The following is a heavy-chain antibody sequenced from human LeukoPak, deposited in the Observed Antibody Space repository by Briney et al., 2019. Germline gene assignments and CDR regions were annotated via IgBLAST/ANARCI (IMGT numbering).Heavy chain of an antibody. J-gene: IGHJ3*02. CDR1: GFTFTSHG. Sequence: PGGSLRLSCAASGFTFTSHGMNWVRQAPGKGLEWVSSISSSSSYIYYADSVKGRFTISRDNAKNSLYLQMNSLRADDTAVYYCARETYCSGGSCYKGNAFDIWGQGTMVTVSS. V-gene: IGHV3-21*01. CDR2: ISSSSSYI. CDR3: ARETYCSGGSCYKGNAFDI. D-gene: IGHD2-15*01.